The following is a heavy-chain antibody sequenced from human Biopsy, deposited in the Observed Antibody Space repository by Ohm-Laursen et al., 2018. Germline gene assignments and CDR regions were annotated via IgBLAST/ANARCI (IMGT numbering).Heavy chain of an antibody. Sequence: GTLSLTCTVSGGSISDSTYHWGWIRQSPGKGLEWIGNIYYSGNTDYSPSLKSRVTISVGTSNNQFSLKLRSVTAADTAVYYCARQVDFWSGYVDYWGQGTLVAVSS. D-gene: IGHD3-3*01. J-gene: IGHJ4*02. CDR3: ARQVDFWSGYVDY. V-gene: IGHV4-39*01. CDR2: IYYSGNT. CDR1: GGSISDSTYH.